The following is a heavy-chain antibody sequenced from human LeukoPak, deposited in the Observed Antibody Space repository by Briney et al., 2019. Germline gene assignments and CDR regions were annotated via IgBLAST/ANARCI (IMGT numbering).Heavy chain of an antibody. CDR1: GVTVSSNY. V-gene: IGHV3-53*01. CDR3: ARDRDMGYWHFDL. J-gene: IGHJ2*01. D-gene: IGHD3-10*01. Sequence: PGGSLRLSCAASGVTVSSNYMSWVRQAPGKGLEWVSVLYTSGDTHYADSVKGRFTISRDNSKNTLYLQMNSLRAEDTAVCYCARDRDMGYWHFDLWGRGTLVTVSS. CDR2: LYTSGDT.